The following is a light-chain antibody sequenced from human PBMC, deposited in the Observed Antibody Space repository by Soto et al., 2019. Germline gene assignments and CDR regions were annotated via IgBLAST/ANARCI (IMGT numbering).Light chain of an antibody. J-gene: IGLJ1*01. CDR1: SSDVGRYNY. CDR2: EVS. CDR3: CSYTNRATYV. V-gene: IGLV2-14*01. Sequence: QSALAQPASVSGSPGQSITISCTGTSSDVGRYNYVSWYQQHPGKAPKLMIHEVSYRPSGVSSRFSGSKSGNTASLTISGLQAEDEAGYRCCSYTNRATYVFGTGTKVTVL.